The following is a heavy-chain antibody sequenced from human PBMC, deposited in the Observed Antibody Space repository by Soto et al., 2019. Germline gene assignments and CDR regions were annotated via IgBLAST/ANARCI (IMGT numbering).Heavy chain of an antibody. J-gene: IGHJ4*02. CDR3: ARGLLARLKHFEN. D-gene: IGHD2-15*01. Sequence: QVQLVQSGAEVKKPGASVNVSCRASGYTFNYFAIHWLHQAPGQSLEWLGWINPDNGQTKYSQRFQGRVTITRDTSATTAYMALSSLKSEDTAVFYCARGLLARLKHFENWGQGTLVTVSS. V-gene: IGHV1-3*01. CDR2: INPDNGQT. CDR1: GYTFNYFA.